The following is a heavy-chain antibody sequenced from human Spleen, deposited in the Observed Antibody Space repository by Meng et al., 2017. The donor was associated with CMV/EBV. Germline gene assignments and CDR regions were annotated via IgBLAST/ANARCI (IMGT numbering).Heavy chain of an antibody. CDR3: ATAEFDY. CDR1: GYLFTDYV. Sequence: QVQLVQSGAEVKKPGTSVKVSCKTSGYLFTDYVMHWVRQAPGQGLEWMGWINPKSGGAKYAQKFQGRVTVTRETSIGTVYMEVSRLRSDDTAVYYCATAEFDYWGQGTLVTVSS. CDR2: INPKSGGA. V-gene: IGHV1-2*02. J-gene: IGHJ4*02.